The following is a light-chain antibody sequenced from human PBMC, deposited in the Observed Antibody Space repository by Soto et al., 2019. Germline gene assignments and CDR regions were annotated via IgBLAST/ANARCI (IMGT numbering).Light chain of an antibody. CDR1: SSDVGGYNY. Sequence: QSVLTQPRSVSGSPGQSVTISCTGTSSDVGGYNYVSRYQQHPGKAPKPMIYDVNKRPSGVPDRFSGSKSGNTASLTISGLQAEDEADYYCCSYAGSYTYVFGTGTKVTVL. J-gene: IGLJ1*01. CDR3: CSYAGSYTYV. CDR2: DVN. V-gene: IGLV2-11*01.